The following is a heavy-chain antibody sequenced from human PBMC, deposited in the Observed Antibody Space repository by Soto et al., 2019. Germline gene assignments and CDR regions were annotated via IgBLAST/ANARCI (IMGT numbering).Heavy chain of an antibody. CDR1: GYTFTSYG. V-gene: IGHV1-18*01. CDR3: ARDLCTNGVCYSYYYYYMDV. Sequence: ASVKVSCKASGYTFTSYGISWVRQAPGQGLEWMGWISAYNGNTNYAQKLQGRVTMTTDTSTSTAYMELRSLRSDDTAVYYCARDLCTNGVCYSYYYYYMDVWGKGTTVTVSS. J-gene: IGHJ6*03. CDR2: ISAYNGNT. D-gene: IGHD2-8*01.